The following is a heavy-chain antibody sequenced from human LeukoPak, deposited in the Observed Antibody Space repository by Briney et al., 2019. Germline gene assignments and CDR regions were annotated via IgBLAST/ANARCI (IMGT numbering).Heavy chain of an antibody. V-gene: IGHV3-30*18. CDR3: AKSSGLDY. J-gene: IGHJ4*02. Sequence: PGRSLRLPCAASGFTFSSYGMHWVRQAPGKGLEWVAVISYDGSNKYYADSVKGRSTISRDNSKNTLYLQMNSLRAEDTAVYYCAKSSGLDYWGQGTLVTVSS. D-gene: IGHD6-19*01. CDR2: ISYDGSNK. CDR1: GFTFSSYG.